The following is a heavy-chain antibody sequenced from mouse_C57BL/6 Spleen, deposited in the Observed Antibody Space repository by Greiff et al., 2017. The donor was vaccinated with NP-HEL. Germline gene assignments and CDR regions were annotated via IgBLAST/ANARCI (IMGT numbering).Heavy chain of an antibody. CDR2: IDPETGGT. CDR1: GYTFTDYE. CDR3: TRRGIYYDYDVDY. V-gene: IGHV1-15*01. J-gene: IGHJ2*01. Sequence: QVQLQHSGAELVRPGASVTLSCKASGYTFTDYEMHWVKQTPVHGLEWIGAIDPETGGTAYNQKFKGKAILTADKSSSTAYMELRSLTSEDSAVYYCTRRGIYYDYDVDYWGQGTTLTVSS. D-gene: IGHD2-4*01.